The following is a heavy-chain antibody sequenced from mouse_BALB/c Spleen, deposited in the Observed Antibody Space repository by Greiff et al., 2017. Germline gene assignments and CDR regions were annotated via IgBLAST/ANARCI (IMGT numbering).Heavy chain of an antibody. CDR1: GFAFSSYD. CDR3: ARHYYGSSYRFDY. Sequence: DVKLVESGGGLVKPGGSLKLSCAASGFAFSSYDMSWVRQTPEKRLEWVAYISSGGGSTYYPDTVKGRFTISRDNAKNTLYLQMSSLKSEDTAMYYCARHYYGSSYRFDYWGQGTTLTVSS. D-gene: IGHD1-1*01. CDR2: ISSGGGST. J-gene: IGHJ2*01. V-gene: IGHV5-12-1*01.